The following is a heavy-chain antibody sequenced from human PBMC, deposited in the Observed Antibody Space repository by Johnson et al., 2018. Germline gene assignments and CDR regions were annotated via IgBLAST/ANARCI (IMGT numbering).Heavy chain of an antibody. J-gene: IGHJ6*03. Sequence: QVQLVESGGGLVKPGGSLRLSCAASGFTFSDYYMSWIRQAPGKGLEWLSYISSSGTAKYYADSVKGRFTIPRDNAKNSLYPKMNSLRAEDTAVYYCARGALYYYYYMDVWGKGTTVTVSS. CDR1: GFTFSDYY. V-gene: IGHV3-11*01. CDR2: ISSSGTAK. CDR3: ARGALYYYYYMDV.